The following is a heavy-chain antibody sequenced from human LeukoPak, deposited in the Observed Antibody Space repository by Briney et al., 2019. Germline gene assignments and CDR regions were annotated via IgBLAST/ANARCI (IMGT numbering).Heavy chain of an antibody. Sequence: GRSLRLSCAASGFTFSSYGMHWVRQAPGKGLEWVAGIWYDGSNKYYAESVRGRFTISRDNSKNTLYLQMYSLRAEDTAVYYCARDSTMVRGVIGPFDYWGQGTLVTVSS. CDR2: IWYDGSNK. CDR3: ARDSTMVRGVIGPFDY. D-gene: IGHD3-10*01. J-gene: IGHJ4*02. V-gene: IGHV3-33*01. CDR1: GFTFSSYG.